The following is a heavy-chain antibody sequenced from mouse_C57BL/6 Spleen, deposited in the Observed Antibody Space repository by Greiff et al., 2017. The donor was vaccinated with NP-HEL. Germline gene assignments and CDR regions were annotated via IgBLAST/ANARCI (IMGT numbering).Heavy chain of an antibody. J-gene: IGHJ2*02. CDR2: INPNNGGT. Sequence: EVQLHQSGPELVKPGASVKISCKASGYTFTDYYMNWVKQSHGKSLEWIGDINPNNGGTSYNQKFKGKATLTVDKSSSTAYMELRSLTSEDSAVYYCARKDWEAGYYFDYWGQGTSLTVSS. D-gene: IGHD4-1*01. V-gene: IGHV1-26*01. CDR3: ARKDWEAGYYFDY. CDR1: GYTFTDYY.